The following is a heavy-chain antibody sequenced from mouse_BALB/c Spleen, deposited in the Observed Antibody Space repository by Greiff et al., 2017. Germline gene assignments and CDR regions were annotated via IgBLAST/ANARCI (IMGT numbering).Heavy chain of an antibody. CDR2: INSNGGST. Sequence: DVQLVESGGGLVQPGGSLKLSCAASGFTFSSYGMSWVRQTPDKRLELVATINSNGGSTYYPDSVKGRFTISRDNAKNTLYLQMSSLKSEDTAMYYCARDGGLRRFAYWGQGTLVTVSA. CDR3: ARDGGLRRFAY. V-gene: IGHV5-6-3*01. J-gene: IGHJ3*01. CDR1: GFTFSSYG. D-gene: IGHD2-4*01.